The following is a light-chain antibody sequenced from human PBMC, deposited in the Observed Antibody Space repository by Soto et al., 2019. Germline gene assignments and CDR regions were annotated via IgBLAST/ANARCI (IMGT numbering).Light chain of an antibody. Sequence: EIVLTQSPATLSLSPGERATLSCSASQSVSSYLAWYQQKPGQAPRLLIYDASNRATGIPARFSGSGSGTDFTLTISSLEPDDFAVYYCQQRSNWPPAITFGPGTRLEIK. V-gene: IGKV3-11*01. J-gene: IGKJ5*01. CDR2: DAS. CDR1: QSVSSY. CDR3: QQRSNWPPAIT.